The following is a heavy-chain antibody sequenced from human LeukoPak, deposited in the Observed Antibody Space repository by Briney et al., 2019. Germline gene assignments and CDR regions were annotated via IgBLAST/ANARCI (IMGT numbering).Heavy chain of an antibody. CDR3: ARASVVVPAAITVAFDY. D-gene: IGHD2-2*02. V-gene: IGHV1-46*01. CDR2: INPSGGST. CDR1: GYTFTSYY. J-gene: IGHJ4*02. Sequence: ASVKVSCKASGYTFTSYYMHWVRQAPGQGLEWMGIINPSGGSTSYAQKFQGRVTMTRDTSTSTVYMELSSLRSEDTAVYYCARASVVVPAAITVAFDYWGQGTLVTVSS.